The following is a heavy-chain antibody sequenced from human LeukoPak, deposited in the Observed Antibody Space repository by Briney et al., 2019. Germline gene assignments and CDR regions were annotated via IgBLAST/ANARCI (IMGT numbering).Heavy chain of an antibody. Sequence: GGSLRLSCATSGFTFSTYSMSWVRQAPGKGLEWVASISSRSTYIYYADSVKGRFTISRDDAKKSLYLQMDSLRAEDTAVYFCARFAEVYYYVDVWGTGTTVIVSS. D-gene: IGHD2-21*01. CDR2: ISSRSTYI. CDR3: ARFAEVYYYVDV. V-gene: IGHV3-21*01. CDR1: GFTFSTYS. J-gene: IGHJ6*03.